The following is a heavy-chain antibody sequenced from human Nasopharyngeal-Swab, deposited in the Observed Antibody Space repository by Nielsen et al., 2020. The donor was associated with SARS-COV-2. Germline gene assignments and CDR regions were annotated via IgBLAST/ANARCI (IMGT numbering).Heavy chain of an antibody. CDR2: IYYSGST. CDR3: ARVYRSSSPDNWYFDL. J-gene: IGHJ2*01. Sequence: LRLSCTVSGGSISSGGYYWSWIRQHPGKGLEWIGYIYYSGSTHYNPSLKSRVTISVDTSKNQFSLKLSSVTAADTAVYYCARVYRSSSPDNWYFDLWGRGTLVTVSS. V-gene: IGHV4-31*03. D-gene: IGHD6-6*01. CDR1: GGSISSGGYY.